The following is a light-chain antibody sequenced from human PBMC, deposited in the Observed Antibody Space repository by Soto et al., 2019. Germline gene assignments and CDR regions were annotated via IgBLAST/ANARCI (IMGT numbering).Light chain of an antibody. J-gene: IGLJ1*01. CDR3: YSYAGSYIYYV. Sequence: QSALTQPASLSGSPGQSIALSCTGTSSEVGNYNLVSWYQQHPGKAPRLMIFEVNKRPPGVSDRFSGSKSGNTASLTISGLQADDEADYYCYSYAGSYIYYVFGAGTKVTVL. CDR1: SSEVGNYNL. V-gene: IGLV2-23*02. CDR2: EVN.